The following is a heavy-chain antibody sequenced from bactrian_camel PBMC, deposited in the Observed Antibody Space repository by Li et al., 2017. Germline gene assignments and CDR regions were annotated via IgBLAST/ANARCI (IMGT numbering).Heavy chain of an antibody. Sequence: HVQLVESGGGLVQPGGSLRLSCAASGFTFSNNWMHWVRQAPGKGPEWVSSIYTGDGSTNSADSVKGRFTISRDNTKNMLYLQMNSLKSEDTALYYCAKAFRYGGSWPDFGYWGQGTQVTVS. CDR1: GFTFSNNW. J-gene: IGHJ6*01. V-gene: IGHV3S1*01. CDR3: AKAFRYGGSWPDFGY. CDR2: IYTGDGST. D-gene: IGHD6*01.